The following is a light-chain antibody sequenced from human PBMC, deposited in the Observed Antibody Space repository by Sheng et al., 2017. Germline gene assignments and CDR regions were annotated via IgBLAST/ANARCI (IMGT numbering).Light chain of an antibody. CDR1: QNMNRN. CDR2: GAS. V-gene: IGKV1-39*01. CDR3: QQTSSFPPT. J-gene: IGKJ1*01. Sequence: IQMTQSPSSLSASVGDRVTITCRASQNMNRNLNWYQQKSGEAPKLLIYGASTLQSGVPSRFSGSGSGTDFILTISNLQPEDFATYYCQQTSSFPPTFGQGTKVEIK.